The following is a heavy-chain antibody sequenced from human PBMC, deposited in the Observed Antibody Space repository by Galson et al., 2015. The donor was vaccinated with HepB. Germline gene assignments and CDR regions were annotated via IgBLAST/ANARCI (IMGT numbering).Heavy chain of an antibody. CDR3: ARVQGTRIFDY. Sequence: SVKVSCKASGYTFTSYAMHWVRQAPGQRLEWMGWINAGNGNTKYSQKFQGRVTITRDTSASTAYMELSSLRSEDTAAYYCARVQGTRIFDYWGQGTLVTVSS. CDR2: INAGNGNT. CDR1: GYTFTSYA. V-gene: IGHV1-3*01. D-gene: IGHD1-1*01. J-gene: IGHJ4*02.